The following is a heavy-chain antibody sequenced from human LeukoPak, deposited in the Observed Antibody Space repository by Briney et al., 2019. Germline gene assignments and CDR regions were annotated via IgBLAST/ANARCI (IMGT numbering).Heavy chain of an antibody. Sequence: PSETLSLTCTVSGYSISSGYYWGWIRQPPGKGLEWIGSIYHSGSTYYNPSLKSRVTISVDTSKNQFSLKLSSVTAADTAVYYCARDGNYYDSSGYYPDYWGQGTLVTVSS. V-gene: IGHV4-38-2*02. J-gene: IGHJ4*02. CDR3: ARDGNYYDSSGYYPDY. CDR2: IYHSGST. CDR1: GYSISSGYY. D-gene: IGHD3-22*01.